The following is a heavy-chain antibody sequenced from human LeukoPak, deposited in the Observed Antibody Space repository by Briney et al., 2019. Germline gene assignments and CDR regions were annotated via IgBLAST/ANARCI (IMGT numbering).Heavy chain of an antibody. J-gene: IGHJ5*02. CDR1: GYSFTTYW. CDR3: ARHVRSDGARWCDP. CDR2: IYPGDSDT. Sequence: SGESLKISCKGSGYSFTTYWIGWVRQMPGKGLEWMGIIYPGDSDTTYSPSFQGQVTISVDKSISTAYLQWSSLKASDTAMYYCARHVRSDGARWCDPWGQGTLVTVSS. D-gene: IGHD3-10*01. V-gene: IGHV5-51*01.